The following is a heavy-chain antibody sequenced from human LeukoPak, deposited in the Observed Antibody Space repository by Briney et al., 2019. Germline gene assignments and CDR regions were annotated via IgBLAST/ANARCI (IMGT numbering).Heavy chain of an antibody. Sequence: SETLSLTFTVSGGSISSSSYYWGWIRQPPGKGLEWIGNTYFGGNTYFNPSLKSRVTISVDTSKNQFSLELNSVTAADTAVYYCAAAFDYWGQGTLVTVSS. J-gene: IGHJ4*02. V-gene: IGHV4-39*01. CDR3: AAAFDY. D-gene: IGHD6-25*01. CDR2: TYFGGNT. CDR1: GGSISSSSYY.